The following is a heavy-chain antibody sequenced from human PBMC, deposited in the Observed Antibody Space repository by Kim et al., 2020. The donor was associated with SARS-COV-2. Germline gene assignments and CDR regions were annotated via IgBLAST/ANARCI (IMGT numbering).Heavy chain of an antibody. V-gene: IGHV1-69*04. Sequence: SVKVSCKASGGTFSSYAISWVRQAPGQGLEWMGRIIPILGIANYAQKFQGRVTITADKSTSTAYMELSSLRSEDTAVYYCARDLRLAEGSGSRGYYYYGMDVWGQGTTVTVSS. CDR2: IIPILGIA. J-gene: IGHJ6*02. CDR3: ARDLRLAEGSGSRGYYYYGMDV. D-gene: IGHD3-10*01. CDR1: GGTFSSYA.